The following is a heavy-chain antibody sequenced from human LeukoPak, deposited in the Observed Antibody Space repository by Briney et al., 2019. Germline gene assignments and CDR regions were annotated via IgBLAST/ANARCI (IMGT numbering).Heavy chain of an antibody. CDR2: TGADGTDI. V-gene: IGHV3-64*01. J-gene: IGHJ4*02. CDR1: GFAFSTYF. CDR3: ARELPSSGYFDY. D-gene: IGHD3-22*01. Sequence: PGGSLRLSCTASGFAFSTYFMHWVRHAPGKGLEYVSSTGADGTDIYYENSVNGRFTISRDNSQNTLYLQMGRLRPEDMAIYYCARELPSSGYFDYWGEGTLVTVSS.